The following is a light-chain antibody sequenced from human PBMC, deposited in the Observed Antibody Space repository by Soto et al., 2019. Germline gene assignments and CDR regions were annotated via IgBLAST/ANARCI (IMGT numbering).Light chain of an antibody. CDR3: AAWDDSLNGAV. J-gene: IGLJ2*01. CDR2: SNN. Sequence: QSVLTQPPSASGTPGQRVTISCSGSSSNIGSNAVNWYQQLPGTAPKVLIYSNNQRPSGVPDRFSSSKSGTSASLAISGLQSEDEADYYCAAWDDSLNGAVFGGGTQLTVL. CDR1: SSNIGSNA. V-gene: IGLV1-44*01.